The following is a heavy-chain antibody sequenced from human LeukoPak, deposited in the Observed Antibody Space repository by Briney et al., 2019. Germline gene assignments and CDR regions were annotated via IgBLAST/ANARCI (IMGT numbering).Heavy chain of an antibody. CDR3: AKGRLQIDY. D-gene: IGHD2-21*02. CDR1: GFTFSNYA. Sequence: GSLRLSCAASGFTFSNYAMSWVRQAPGKGLEWVSSISGSGGSTYYADSVRGRFTISRDNSKNTLYLQMNSLRAEDTAVYYCAKGRLQIDYWGQGTLVTVSS. CDR2: ISGSGGST. J-gene: IGHJ4*02. V-gene: IGHV3-23*01.